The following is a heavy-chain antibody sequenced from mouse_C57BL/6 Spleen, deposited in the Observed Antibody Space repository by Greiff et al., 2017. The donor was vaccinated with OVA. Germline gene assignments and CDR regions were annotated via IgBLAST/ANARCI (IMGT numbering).Heavy chain of an antibody. CDR2: ISSGGSYT. CDR3: ARHWTTVVATHWYFDV. Sequence: EVHLVESGGDLVKPGGSLKLSCAASGFTFSSYGMSWVRQTPDKRLEWVATISSGGSYTYYPDSVKGRFTISRDHAKNTLYLHMSSLKSEDTSMYYCARHWTTVVATHWYFDVWGTGTTVTVSS. D-gene: IGHD1-1*01. V-gene: IGHV5-6*01. J-gene: IGHJ1*03. CDR1: GFTFSSYG.